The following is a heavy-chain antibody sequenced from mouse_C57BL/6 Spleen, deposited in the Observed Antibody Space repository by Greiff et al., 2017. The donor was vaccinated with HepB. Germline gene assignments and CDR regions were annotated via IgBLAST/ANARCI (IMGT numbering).Heavy chain of an antibody. Sequence: QVQLQQSGAELVRPGASVTLSCKASGYTFTDYEMHWVKQTPVHGLEWIGAIDPETGGTAYNQKFKGKAILTADKSSSTAYMELRSLTSEDSAVYYCTRRGWLLPNWYFDVWGTGTTVTVSS. D-gene: IGHD2-3*01. CDR2: IDPETGGT. CDR3: TRRGWLLPNWYFDV. J-gene: IGHJ1*03. V-gene: IGHV1-15*01. CDR1: GYTFTDYE.